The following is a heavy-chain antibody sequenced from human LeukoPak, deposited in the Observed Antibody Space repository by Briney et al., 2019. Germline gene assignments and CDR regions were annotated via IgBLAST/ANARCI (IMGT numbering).Heavy chain of an antibody. CDR1: VYSSTTYG. D-gene: IGHD3-3*01. J-gene: IGHJ4*02. Sequence: GASVKVSCKASVYSSTTYGISWVRQAPGQGLEWLAWISPYNDDTKSAQRFQGRLTLTTDTSTNTLYMELRSLRSADSALYYCGIEYCETTWCFGVHYWGEGAL. CDR3: GIEYCETTWCFGVHY. V-gene: IGHV1-18*01. CDR2: ISPYNDDT.